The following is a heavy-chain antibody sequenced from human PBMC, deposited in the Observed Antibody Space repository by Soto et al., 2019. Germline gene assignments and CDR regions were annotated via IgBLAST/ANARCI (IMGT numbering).Heavy chain of an antibody. V-gene: IGHV4-31*03. CDR2: IYDSETT. Sequence: PSETLSLTCTVSGDSVSSGGYYWNWIRQHPGRGLEWLGYIYDSETTYYNPSLESRLSISVDASKNQFSLKVTSVTPADTAVYYCARENFGVIIHDAFYLCGQGTMVTVSS. J-gene: IGHJ3*01. D-gene: IGHD2-8*01. CDR3: ARENFGVIIHDAFYL. CDR1: GDSVSSGGYY.